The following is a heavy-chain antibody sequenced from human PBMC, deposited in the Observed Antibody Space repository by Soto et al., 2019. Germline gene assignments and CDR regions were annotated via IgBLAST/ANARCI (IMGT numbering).Heavy chain of an antibody. D-gene: IGHD2-2*02. V-gene: IGHV1-2*04. CDR2: INPNSGGT. CDR1: GYTFTGYY. Sequence: QVQLVQSGAEVKKPGASVKVSCKASGYTFTGYYMHWVRQAPGQGLEWMGWINPNSGGTNYAQKFQGWVTMTRDTSISTAYMELSRLRSDDTAVYYCARVGCSSTSCYTTGGFDYWGQGTLVTVSS. J-gene: IGHJ4*02. CDR3: ARVGCSSTSCYTTGGFDY.